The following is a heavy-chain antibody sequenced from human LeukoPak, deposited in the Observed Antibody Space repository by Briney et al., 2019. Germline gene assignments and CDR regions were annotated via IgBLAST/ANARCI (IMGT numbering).Heavy chain of an antibody. J-gene: IGHJ6*02. CDR1: GYTFTSYG. V-gene: IGHV1-18*01. CDR2: ISAYNGNT. CDR3: ARVQLELTPNDGMDV. D-gene: IGHD1-1*01. Sequence: GASVRVSCKASGYTFTSYGISWVRQAPGQGLEWMGWISAYNGNTNYAQKLQGRVTMTTDTSTSTAYMELRSLRSEDTAVYYCARVQLELTPNDGMDVWGQGTTVTVSS.